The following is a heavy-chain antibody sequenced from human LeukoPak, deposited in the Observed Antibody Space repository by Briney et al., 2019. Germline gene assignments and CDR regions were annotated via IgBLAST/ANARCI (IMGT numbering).Heavy chain of an antibody. Sequence: GASVKVSCKASGYTFTSYGISWVRQAPGQGLEWMGWISAYNGNTNYAQKLQGRVTMTTDTSTSTAYMELRSLRSDDTAVYYCARRALGTPIAAAGLDYWGQGTLVTVSS. CDR3: ARRALGTPIAAAGLDY. CDR1: GYTFTSYG. D-gene: IGHD6-13*01. CDR2: ISAYNGNT. J-gene: IGHJ4*02. V-gene: IGHV1-18*01.